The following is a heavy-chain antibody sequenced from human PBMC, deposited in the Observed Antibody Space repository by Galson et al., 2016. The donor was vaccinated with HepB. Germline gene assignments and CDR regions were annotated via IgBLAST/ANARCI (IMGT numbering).Heavy chain of an antibody. D-gene: IGHD3-16*01. CDR2: ISSSGDAV. Sequence: SLRLSCAPSGFTFSSSSMHWVLQAPGRGLEWLSYISSSGDAVYYADSVRGRFTISRGNAKNSLFLQMNSLRAEDTAVYYCSRDLGVHAGNYWGQGTLVSVSS. V-gene: IGHV3-48*01. CDR1: GFTFSSSS. CDR3: SRDLGVHAGNY. J-gene: IGHJ4*02.